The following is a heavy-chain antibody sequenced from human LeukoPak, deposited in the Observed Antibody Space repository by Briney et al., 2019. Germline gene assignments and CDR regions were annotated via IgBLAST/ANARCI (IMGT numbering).Heavy chain of an antibody. V-gene: IGHV4-4*07. J-gene: IGHJ5*02. CDR1: GGAIIPLY. CDR3: AKDYYDSSEGWFDP. Sequence: SETLSLTCSVSGGAIIPLYWNWIRQPAGKGLEWIGRIYSSGSTKYNPSLKSRVTMSVDTSKNQFSLKLSSVTAADTAVYYCAKDYYDSSEGWFDPWGQGTLVTVPS. D-gene: IGHD3-22*01. CDR2: IYSSGST.